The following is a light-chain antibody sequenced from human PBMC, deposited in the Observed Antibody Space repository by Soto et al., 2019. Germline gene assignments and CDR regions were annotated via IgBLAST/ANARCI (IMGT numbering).Light chain of an antibody. J-gene: IGLJ1*01. V-gene: IGLV2-8*01. Sequence: QSALTQPPSASGSPGQSVTFSCTGTSSDIGGYNFVSGYQQHPGKAPKLIIYEVTKRPSGVPDRFSGSKSGNTASLTVSGLQAEDEADYYCSSYSGTNNYVFGTGTKLTVL. CDR2: EVT. CDR1: SSDIGGYNF. CDR3: SSYSGTNNYV.